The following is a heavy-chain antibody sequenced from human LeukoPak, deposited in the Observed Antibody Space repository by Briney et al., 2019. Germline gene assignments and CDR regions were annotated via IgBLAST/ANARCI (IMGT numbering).Heavy chain of an antibody. V-gene: IGHV1-2*02. J-gene: IGHJ6*03. D-gene: IGHD3-16*01. Sequence: GASLKVSCKASGYTFSSYGINWVRQAPGQGLEWMGWINPNSGGTNYAQKFQGRVTMTRDTSISTAYMELSRLRSDDTAVYYCATEIRVDYMDVWGKGTTVTISS. CDR3: ATEIRVDYMDV. CDR1: GYTFSSYG. CDR2: INPNSGGT.